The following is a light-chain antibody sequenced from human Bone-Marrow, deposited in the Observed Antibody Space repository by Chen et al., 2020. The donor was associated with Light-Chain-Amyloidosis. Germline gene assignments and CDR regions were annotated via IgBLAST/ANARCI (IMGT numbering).Light chain of an antibody. J-gene: IGKJ1*01. Sequence: AIQMTQSPSSLSASVGDRVTITCRASEDIRNELGWYQQKPGKAPKLLIYGASNLQGGVPSRFSRSGYGTDFALSIISMQPEDFATYICLHDNDYPRTFGQGTRVEVK. CDR3: LHDNDYPRT. CDR1: EDIRNE. CDR2: GAS. V-gene: IGKV1-6*01.